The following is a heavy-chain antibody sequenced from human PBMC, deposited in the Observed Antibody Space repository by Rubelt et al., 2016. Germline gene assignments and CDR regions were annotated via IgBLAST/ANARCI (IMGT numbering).Heavy chain of an antibody. D-gene: IGHD3-22*01. CDR1: GGSFSGYY. CDR2: INHSGST. J-gene: IGHJ4*02. V-gene: IGHV4-34*01. CDR3: ARGKEGLGVTMMDY. Sequence: QVQLQQWGAGLLKPSETLSLTCAVYGGSFSGYYWSWIRQPPGKGLEWIGEINHSGSTNYNPSLKSRVTISGDTSKSQFSLKLSSVTAADTAVYYCARGKEGLGVTMMDYWGQGTLVTVSS.